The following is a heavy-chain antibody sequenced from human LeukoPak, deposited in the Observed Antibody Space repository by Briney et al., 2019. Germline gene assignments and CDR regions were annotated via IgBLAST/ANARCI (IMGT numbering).Heavy chain of an antibody. CDR1: GYTFTSYG. CDR3: AKGVSGYDFLLLGGYFDY. D-gene: IGHD5-12*01. V-gene: IGHV1-18*01. J-gene: IGHJ4*02. Sequence: ASVKVSCKASGYTFTSYGISWVRQAPGQGLEWMGWISAYNGNTNYAQKLQGRVTMTTDTSTSTAYMELNSLRAEDTAVYYCAKGVSGYDFLLLGGYFDYWGQGTLVTVSS. CDR2: ISAYNGNT.